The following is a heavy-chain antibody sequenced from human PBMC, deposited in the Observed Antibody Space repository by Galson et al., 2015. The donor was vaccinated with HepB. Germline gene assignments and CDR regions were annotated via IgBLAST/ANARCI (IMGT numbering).Heavy chain of an antibody. CDR3: ASVVVVIATRGDAFDI. V-gene: IGHV3-48*01. J-gene: IGHJ3*02. CDR2: ISSSSSTI. CDR1: GFTFSSYS. D-gene: IGHD2-21*01. Sequence: SLRLSCAASGFTFSSYSMNWVRQAPGKGLEWVSYISSSSSTIYYADSVKGRFTISRDNAKNSLYLQMNRLRAEDTAVYYCASVVVVIATRGDAFDICGQGTMVTVSS.